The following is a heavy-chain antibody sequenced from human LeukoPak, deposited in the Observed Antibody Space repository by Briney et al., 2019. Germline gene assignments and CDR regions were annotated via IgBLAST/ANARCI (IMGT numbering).Heavy chain of an antibody. CDR2: IWNDGSNK. CDR1: GFTFSSYG. J-gene: IGHJ3*02. CDR3: ARDKGLYSSSWYGDDAFDI. Sequence: GGSLSLSCAASGFTFSSYGMHWVRQAPGKGLEWVAVIWNDGSNKYYADSVKGRFTISRDNSKNTLYLQMNSLRAEDTAVYYCARDKGLYSSSWYGDDAFDIWGQGTMVTVSS. V-gene: IGHV3-33*01. D-gene: IGHD6-13*01.